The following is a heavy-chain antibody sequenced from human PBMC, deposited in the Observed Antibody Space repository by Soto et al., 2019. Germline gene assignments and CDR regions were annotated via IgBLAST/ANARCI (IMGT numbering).Heavy chain of an antibody. J-gene: IGHJ4*02. CDR1: GGSISSTNYY. Sequence: PSETLSLTCTVSGGSISSTNYYWGWIRQPPGKGLEWIGSIYYSGSTYYNPSLKSRVTISVDTSKNQFSLKLSSVTAADTAVYYCARHVDTAMVTPYYFDYWGQGTLVTVSS. CDR3: ARHVDTAMVTPYYFDY. V-gene: IGHV4-39*01. D-gene: IGHD5-18*01. CDR2: IYYSGST.